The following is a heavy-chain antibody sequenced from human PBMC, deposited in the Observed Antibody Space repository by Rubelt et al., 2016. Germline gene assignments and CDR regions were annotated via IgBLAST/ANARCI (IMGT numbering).Heavy chain of an antibody. CDR1: GGSISSYY. CDR2: IYYSGST. D-gene: IGHD6-19*01. J-gene: IGHJ4*02. CDR3: ARDGGSSGWYDY. Sequence: GPGLVKPSETLSLTCTVSGGSISSYYWSWIRQPPGKGLEWIGNIYYSGSTNYNPSLKSRVTISVDTSKNQFSLKLSSVTAADTAVYYCARDGGSSGWYDYWGQGTLVTVSS. V-gene: IGHV4-59*01.